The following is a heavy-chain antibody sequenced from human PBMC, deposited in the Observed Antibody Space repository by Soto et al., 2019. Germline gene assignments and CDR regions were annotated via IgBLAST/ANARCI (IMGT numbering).Heavy chain of an antibody. CDR3: ARGTYFYGSGSYSP. Sequence: EVQLVESGGGLVKPGGSLRLSCAASGFTFSSYSMNWVRQAPGKGLEWVSAISSSSSYIYYADSVKGRFTISRDNAKNSLYMQMNGRSADDTAVYYCARGTYFYGSGSYSPWGQGTLVPVSS. D-gene: IGHD3-10*01. CDR1: GFTFSSYS. J-gene: IGHJ5*02. CDR2: ISSSSSYI. V-gene: IGHV3-21*01.